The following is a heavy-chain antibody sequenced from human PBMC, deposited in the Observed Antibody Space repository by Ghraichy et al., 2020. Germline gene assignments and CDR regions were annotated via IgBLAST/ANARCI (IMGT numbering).Heavy chain of an antibody. CDR2: IYYSGST. V-gene: IGHV4-59*01. Sequence: SETLSLTCTVSGGSISSYYWSWIRQPPGKGLEWIGYIYYSGSTNYNPSLKSRVTISVDTSKNQFSLKLSSVTAADTAVYYCARDDYDFWSGYRMDVWGQGTTVTVSS. CDR1: GGSISSYY. J-gene: IGHJ6*02. CDR3: ARDDYDFWSGYRMDV. D-gene: IGHD3-3*01.